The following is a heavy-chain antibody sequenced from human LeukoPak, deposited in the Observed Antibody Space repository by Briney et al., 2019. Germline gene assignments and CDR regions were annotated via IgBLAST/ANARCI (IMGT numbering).Heavy chain of an antibody. D-gene: IGHD2-21*02. Sequence: SETLSLTCTVSGGSISSFYWSWIRQPPGKGLEWIGYIYYSGSSNYNPSLKSRVTISVDTSKNQFSLKLSSVTAADTAVYYCAIGGGDSWDYFDYWGQGTLVTVSS. J-gene: IGHJ4*02. CDR1: GGSISSFY. CDR2: IYYSGSS. CDR3: AIGGGDSWDYFDY. V-gene: IGHV4-59*12.